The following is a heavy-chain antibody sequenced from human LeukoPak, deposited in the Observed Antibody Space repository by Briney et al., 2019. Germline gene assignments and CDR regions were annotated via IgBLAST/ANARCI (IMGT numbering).Heavy chain of an antibody. CDR3: AKRGVVIRVILVGFHKEAYYFDS. CDR2: ISGSGGGT. D-gene: IGHD3-10*01. CDR1: GITLSNYA. V-gene: IGHV3-23*01. Sequence: GGSLRLSCAVSGITLSNYAMSWVRQAPGEGLEWVAGISGSGGGTHYADSVKGRFTISRDNPKNTLYLQMNSLRAEDTAVYFCAKRGVVIRVILVGFHKEAYYFDSWGQGALVTVSS. J-gene: IGHJ4*02.